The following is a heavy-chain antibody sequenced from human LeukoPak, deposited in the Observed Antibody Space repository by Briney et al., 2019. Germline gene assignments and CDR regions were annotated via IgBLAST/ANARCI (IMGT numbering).Heavy chain of an antibody. V-gene: IGHV3-30-3*01. J-gene: IGHJ4*02. D-gene: IGHD4-23*01. CDR3: ARDESDYGGNPYYFDY. CDR2: ISYDGSNK. CDR1: GFAFSTYA. Sequence: GRSLRFSCAASGFAFSTYAMHWVRQAPDKGLEWVAVISYDGSNKYYADSVKGRFTISRDNSKNTLYVQMNSLRAEDTAVYYCARDESDYGGNPYYFDYWGQGTLVTVSS.